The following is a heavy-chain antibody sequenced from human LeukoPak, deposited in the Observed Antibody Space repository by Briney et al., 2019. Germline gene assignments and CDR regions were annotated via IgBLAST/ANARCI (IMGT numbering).Heavy chain of an antibody. CDR1: GGTFSSYA. CDR3: ARGEMATSNWFDP. J-gene: IGHJ5*02. Sequence: SVKVSCKASGGTFSSYAISWVRQAPGQGLEWMGGIIPIFGTANYAQKLQGRVTMTTDTSTSTAYMELRSLRSDDTAVYYCARGEMATSNWFDPWGQGTLVTVSS. V-gene: IGHV1-69*05. D-gene: IGHD5-24*01. CDR2: IIPIFGTA.